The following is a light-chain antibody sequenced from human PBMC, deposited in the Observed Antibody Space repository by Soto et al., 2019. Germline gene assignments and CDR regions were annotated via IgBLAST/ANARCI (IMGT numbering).Light chain of an antibody. CDR2: DAS. V-gene: IGKV3-15*01. CDR3: HQYNNWPIT. CDR1: QSVSTN. J-gene: IGKJ5*01. Sequence: EIVMTQSPATLSVSPGERATLSCRASQSVSTNLAWYQQKPGQAPRLLIYDASTRATGLPDRFSGSGSGTEFTLTLSSLQSEDFGVYYGHQYNNWPITFGQGTRLEI.